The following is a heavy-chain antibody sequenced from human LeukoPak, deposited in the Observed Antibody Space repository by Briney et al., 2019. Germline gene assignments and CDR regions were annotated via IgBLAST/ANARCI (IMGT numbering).Heavy chain of an antibody. D-gene: IGHD1-26*01. CDR2: IYTNGNT. V-gene: IGHV3-23*05. CDR1: GFIFRNYV. J-gene: IGHJ6*02. CDR3: AHLVWEYVGGLDV. Sequence: PGGSLRLSCAASGFIFRNYVMTWVRQAPGKGLEWVSGIYTNGNTRYADSVRGRFTISRDNSKNTLYLQMHSLRVDDTAVYYCAHLVWEYVGGLDVWGQGTTVTVSS.